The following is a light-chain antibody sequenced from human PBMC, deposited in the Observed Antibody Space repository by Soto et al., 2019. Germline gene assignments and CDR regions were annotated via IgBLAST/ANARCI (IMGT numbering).Light chain of an antibody. CDR1: SSDIGAYDH. CDR3: ISYTVSRSYV. CDR2: SVS. V-gene: IGLV2-14*01. J-gene: IGLJ1*01. Sequence: QSALTQPASVSGSPGQSITISCSGTSSDIGAYDHVAWFQQFPGKTPKLVIYSVSNRPSGVSYRFSGSKSGNTASLTISGLQADDEAHYYCISYTVSRSYVFGPGTKVTVL.